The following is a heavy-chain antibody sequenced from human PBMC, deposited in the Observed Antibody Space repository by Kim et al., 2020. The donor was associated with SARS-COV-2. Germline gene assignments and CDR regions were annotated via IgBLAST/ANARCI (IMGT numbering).Heavy chain of an antibody. D-gene: IGHD3-16*01. CDR3: ARAHLADGTFYDYVPAHFDY. Sequence: GGSLRLSCAASGFTFSSYSMNWVRQAPGKGLEWVSYISSSSSTIYYADSVKGRFTISRDNAKNSLYLQMNSLRDEDTAVYYCARAHLADGTFYDYVPAHFDYWGQGTLVTVSS. CDR2: ISSSSSTI. CDR1: GFTFSSYS. V-gene: IGHV3-48*02. J-gene: IGHJ4*02.